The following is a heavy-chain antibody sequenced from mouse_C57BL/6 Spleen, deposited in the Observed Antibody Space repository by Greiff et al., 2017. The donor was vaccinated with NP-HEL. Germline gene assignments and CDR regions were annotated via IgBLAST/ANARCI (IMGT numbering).Heavy chain of an antibody. V-gene: IGHV1-61*01. J-gene: IGHJ4*01. CDR2: IYPSDSET. D-gene: IGHD4-1*01. Sequence: QVQLQQPGAELVRPGSSVKLSCKASGYTFTSYWMDWVKQRPGQGLEWIGNIYPSDSETHYNQKFKDKATLTVDTSSSTAYMQLSSLTSEDSAVYYCARVGNWYYYAMDDWGKGTSVTVSS. CDR1: GYTFTSYW. CDR3: ARVGNWYYYAMDD.